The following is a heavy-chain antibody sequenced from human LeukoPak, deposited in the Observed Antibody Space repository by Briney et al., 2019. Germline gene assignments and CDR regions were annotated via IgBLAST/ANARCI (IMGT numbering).Heavy chain of an antibody. CDR2: ISYDGSNK. V-gene: IGHV3-30*03. J-gene: IGHJ6*03. CDR1: GFTFSSYG. CDR3: ARDGGFEACSGGSCNDYYYYYYMDV. D-gene: IGHD2-15*01. Sequence: PGGSLRLSCAASGFTFSSYGMHWVRQAPGKGLEWVAIISYDGSNKYYADSVKGRFTISRDNSKNTLYLQMNSLRAEDTAVYYCARDGGFEACSGGSCNDYYYYYYMDVWGKGTTVTVSS.